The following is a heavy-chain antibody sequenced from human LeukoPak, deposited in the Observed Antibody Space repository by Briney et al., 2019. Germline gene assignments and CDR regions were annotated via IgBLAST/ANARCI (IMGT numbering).Heavy chain of an antibody. V-gene: IGHV3-49*04. D-gene: IGHD3-10*01. CDR1: GFIFCDHA. CDR3: ARGPILLWIHNGMDV. Sequence: GRSLRLYCAAYGFIFCDHAMSWVRQAPGKGLEWVGFIRSKAYGGTIEYAASVEGRFTISRDDSKGIAYLQMNSLETEDTAVYYCARGPILLWIHNGMDVWGPGTTVSVSS. CDR2: IRSKAYGGTI. J-gene: IGHJ6*02.